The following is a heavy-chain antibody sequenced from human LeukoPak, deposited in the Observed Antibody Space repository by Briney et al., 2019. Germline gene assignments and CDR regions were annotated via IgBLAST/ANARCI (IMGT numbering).Heavy chain of an antibody. D-gene: IGHD2-2*02. CDR2: IWNDGSHP. V-gene: IGHV3-33*01. CDR3: AATVPAAILKDFDP. CDR1: GFTFSDYG. Sequence: GTPLRLSCAASGFTFSDYGIHWVRQAPGKGLEWTASIWNDGSHPYYADSVTGRITISRDNSKNTVYLLMNILGDEDTAVYYCAATVPAAILKDFDPWGQGTLVTVSS. J-gene: IGHJ5*02.